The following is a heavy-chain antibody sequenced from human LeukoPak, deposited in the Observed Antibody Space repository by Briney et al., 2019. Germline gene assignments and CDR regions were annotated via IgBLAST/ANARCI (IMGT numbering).Heavy chain of an antibody. CDR3: AKGRRYSSSQRPGYYYYMDV. CDR1: GFTFSSYA. J-gene: IGHJ6*03. Sequence: HPGGSLRLSCAASGFTFSSYAMSWVRQAPGKGLEWVSAISGSGGSTYYADSVKGRFTISRDNSKNTLYLQMNSLRAEDTAVYYCAKGRRYSSSQRPGYYYYMDVWGKGTTVTVSS. V-gene: IGHV3-23*01. CDR2: ISGSGGST. D-gene: IGHD6-6*01.